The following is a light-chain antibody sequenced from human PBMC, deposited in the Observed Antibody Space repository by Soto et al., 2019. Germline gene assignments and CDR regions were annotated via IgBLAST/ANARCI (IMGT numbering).Light chain of an antibody. CDR1: SSDVGGYNY. J-gene: IGLJ2*01. CDR2: AVS. CDR3: GTWDSSLSDVV. V-gene: IGLV2-11*01. Sequence: QSALTQPRSVSGSPGQSVTISCTGTSSDVGGYNYVSWYQQHPGKAPKLIIYAVSGRPSGVPDRFSGSKSGTSVTLAITGLHTGDEADYYCGTWDSSLSDVVFGGGTKVTVL.